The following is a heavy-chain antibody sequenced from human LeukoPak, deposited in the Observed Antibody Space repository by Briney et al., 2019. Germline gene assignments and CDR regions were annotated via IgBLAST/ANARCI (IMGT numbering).Heavy chain of an antibody. CDR2: IYYSGST. CDR1: GGSISSGDYY. V-gene: IGHV4-30-2*03. CDR3: ARHDYSNNWFDP. D-gene: IGHD4-11*01. Sequence: PSQTLSLTCAVSGGSISSGDYYWSWIRQPPGKGLEWIGSIYYSGSTHYNPSLQSRVTISVDTSKNQFSLKLSSVTAADTAVYYCARHDYSNNWFDPWGQGTLVTVSS. J-gene: IGHJ5*02.